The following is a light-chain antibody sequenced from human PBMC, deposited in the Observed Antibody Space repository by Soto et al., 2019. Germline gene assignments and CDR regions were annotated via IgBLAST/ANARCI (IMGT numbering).Light chain of an antibody. CDR1: QSISSSY. J-gene: IGKJ2*01. Sequence: IVLTQSPGTLSLSPGERATLSCRASQSISSSYLAWYQQKPGQAPRLLIFGASSRGTGIPDRFSGSGSGTDFTLTISRLEPEDFAVFYCQQYGSSPYTFGQGTKLEIK. CDR3: QQYGSSPYT. V-gene: IGKV3-20*01. CDR2: GAS.